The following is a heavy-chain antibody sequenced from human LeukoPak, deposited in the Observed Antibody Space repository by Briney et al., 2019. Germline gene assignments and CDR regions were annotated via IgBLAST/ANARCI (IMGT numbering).Heavy chain of an antibody. V-gene: IGHV3-30-3*01. J-gene: IGHJ4*02. Sequence: PGRSLRLSCAASGFTFSSYAMHWVRQAPGKGLEWVAVISYDGSNKYYADSVKGRFTISRDNSKNTLYLQMNSLRAEDTAVYYCAKVGGSSSWYEFDYWGQGTLVTVSS. CDR2: ISYDGSNK. CDR1: GFTFSSYA. D-gene: IGHD6-13*01. CDR3: AKVGGSSSWYEFDY.